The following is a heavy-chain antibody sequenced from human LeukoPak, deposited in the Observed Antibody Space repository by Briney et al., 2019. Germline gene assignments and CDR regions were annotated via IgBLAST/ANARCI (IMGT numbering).Heavy chain of an antibody. V-gene: IGHV4-30-4*08. CDR1: GGSISSGDYY. D-gene: IGHD2-21*01. CDR2: IYYSGST. Sequence: SETLSLTCTVSGGSISSGDYYWRWIRQPPGKGLEWLGYIYYSGSTYYNPSLKSRVTISVDTSKNQFSLKLSSVTAADTAVYYCAREIAKARALDYWGQGTLVTVSS. CDR3: AREIAKARALDY. J-gene: IGHJ4*02.